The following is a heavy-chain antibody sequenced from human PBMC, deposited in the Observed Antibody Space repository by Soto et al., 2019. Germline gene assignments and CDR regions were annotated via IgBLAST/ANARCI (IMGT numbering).Heavy chain of an antibody. D-gene: IGHD2-2*01. CDR3: ARTTILVATDATSAAFDV. CDR2: IFSNDEE. V-gene: IGHV2-26*01. CDR1: GFSLRDATMG. J-gene: IGHJ3*01. Sequence: QVTLKESGPALVNPTETLTLACTVSGFSLRDATMGVSWIRQSPGRALEWLAHIFSNDEESYSASLRTRLTLSRDTSKSQVVLSMTDMGPADTATYYCARTTILVATDATSAAFDVWGQGKVVTVSS.